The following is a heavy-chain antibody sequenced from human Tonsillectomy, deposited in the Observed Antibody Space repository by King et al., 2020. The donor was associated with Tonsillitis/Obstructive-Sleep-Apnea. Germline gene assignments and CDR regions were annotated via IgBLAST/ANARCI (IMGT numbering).Heavy chain of an antibody. J-gene: IGHJ6*02. CDR2: NT. CDR3: AGVDILVVPAARAWENTYYYYYGMDV. CDR1: GYTFTSYG. V-gene: IGHV1-18*01. Sequence: VQLVESGAEVKKPGASVKVSCKASGYTFTSYGISWVRQAPGQGLEWMGWNTNYAQKPQGRVTMTTDTSTSTAYMELRRLRSDDTAVDYCAGVDILVVPAARAWENTYYYYYGMDVWGQGTTVTVSS. D-gene: IGHD2-2*03.